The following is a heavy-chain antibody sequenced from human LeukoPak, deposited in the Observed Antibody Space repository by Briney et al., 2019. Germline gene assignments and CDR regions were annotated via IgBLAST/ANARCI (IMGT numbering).Heavy chain of an antibody. CDR1: GFTFSSYW. V-gene: IGHV3-74*01. CDR2: INSDGSST. CDR3: AKDLDSGGSYSVGDY. Sequence: GGSLRLSCAASGFTFSSYWMHWVRQAPGKGLVWVSRINSDGSSTSYADSVKGRFTISRDNAKNSLYLQMNSLRAEDTALYYCAKDLDSGGSYSVGDYWGQGTLVTVSS. J-gene: IGHJ4*02. D-gene: IGHD1-26*01.